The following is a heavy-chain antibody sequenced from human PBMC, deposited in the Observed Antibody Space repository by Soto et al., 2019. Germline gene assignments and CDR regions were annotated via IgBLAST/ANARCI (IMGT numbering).Heavy chain of an antibody. CDR3: ARLQLVQKVIDY. J-gene: IGHJ4*02. V-gene: IGHV4-59*01. CDR2: IFYSGGT. D-gene: IGHD1-1*01. CDR1: GDSISTYY. Sequence: SETLSLTCTVSGDSISTYYWSWIRQPPGKGLQWIGYIFYSGGTAYNPSLKSRVTISLDMSKKQVSLKLSSVTTADTATYFCARLQLVQKVIDYWGQGTLVTVSS.